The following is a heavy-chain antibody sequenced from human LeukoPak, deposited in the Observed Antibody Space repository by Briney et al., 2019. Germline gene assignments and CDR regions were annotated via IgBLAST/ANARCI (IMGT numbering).Heavy chain of an antibody. V-gene: IGHV5-51*01. Sequence: GESLKISCKGSGYSFTSYWIGWVRQMPGKGLEWMGIIYPGDSDTRYSPSFQGQVTISADKSISTAYLQWSSLKASDTAMYYCARALNSYDSRVYYKSDYGGRGPLVTVSS. J-gene: IGHJ4*02. CDR3: ARALNSYDSRVYYKSDY. D-gene: IGHD3-22*01. CDR1: GYSFTSYW. CDR2: IYPGDSDT.